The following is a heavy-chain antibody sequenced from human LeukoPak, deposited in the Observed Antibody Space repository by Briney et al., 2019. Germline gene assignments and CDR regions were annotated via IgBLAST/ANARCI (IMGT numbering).Heavy chain of an antibody. Sequence: GGSLRLSCAASGFTFKTYTMHWVRQAPGMGLEWVSSISSSSSYIFYADSVKGRFTISRDNAKNSLYLQMSSLRAEDAAVYYCAQNWNLDCWGQGTLVTVSS. CDR3: AQNWNLDC. J-gene: IGHJ4*02. V-gene: IGHV3-21*04. CDR2: ISSSSSYI. D-gene: IGHD1-1*01. CDR1: GFTFKTYT.